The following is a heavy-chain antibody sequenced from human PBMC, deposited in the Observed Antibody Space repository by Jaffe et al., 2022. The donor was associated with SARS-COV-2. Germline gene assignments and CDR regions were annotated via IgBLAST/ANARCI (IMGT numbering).Heavy chain of an antibody. Sequence: QVQLQQWGAGLLKPSETLSLTCAVYGGSFSDYYWSWIRQPPGKGLEWIGEINHSGSTNYNPSLKSRVTISVDTSKNQLSLKLSSVTAADTAVYYCARDRSLTGTRTRNPRKPHYGMDVWGQGTTVTVSS. J-gene: IGHJ6*02. CDR1: GGSFSDYY. CDR2: INHSGST. D-gene: IGHD1-20*01. CDR3: ARDRSLTGTRTRNPRKPHYGMDV. V-gene: IGHV4-34*01.